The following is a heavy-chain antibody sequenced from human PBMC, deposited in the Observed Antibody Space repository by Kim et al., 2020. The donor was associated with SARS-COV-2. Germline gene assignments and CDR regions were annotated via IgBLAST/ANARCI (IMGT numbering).Heavy chain of an antibody. V-gene: IGHV3-30*18. Sequence: GGSLRLSCAASGFTFSSYGMHWVRQAPGKGLEWVAVISYDGSNKYYADSVKGRFTISRDNSKNTLYLQMNSLRAEDTAVYYCAKGLEFERTTPMGMDVWGQGTTVTVSS. CDR3: AKGLEFERTTPMGMDV. J-gene: IGHJ6*02. D-gene: IGHD1-1*01. CDR2: ISYDGSNK. CDR1: GFTFSSYG.